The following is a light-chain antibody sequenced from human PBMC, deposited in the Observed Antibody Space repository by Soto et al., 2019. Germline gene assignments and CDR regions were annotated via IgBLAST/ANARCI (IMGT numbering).Light chain of an antibody. CDR2: GAS. V-gene: IGKV3-20*01. J-gene: IGKJ2*01. CDR3: HQYGCSPLYT. CDR1: QSVSSSY. Sequence: EIVLTQSPGTLSLSPGERATLSCRASQSVSSSYLAGYQQKPGQAPRLLIYGASSRATGIPDRFSCSGSGTDFTLTISRLEPEDFAVYYWHQYGCSPLYTFGQGTQLEIK.